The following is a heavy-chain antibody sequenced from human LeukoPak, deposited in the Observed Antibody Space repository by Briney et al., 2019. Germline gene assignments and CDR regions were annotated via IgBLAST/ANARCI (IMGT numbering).Heavy chain of an antibody. D-gene: IGHD1-26*01. J-gene: IGHJ3*02. CDR3: ARSDGSYGSDAFDI. V-gene: IGHV1-2*02. CDR2: TNPNSGGT. CDR1: GYTFTGYY. Sequence: ASVKVSCKASGYTFTGYYMHWVRQAPGQGLEWMGWTNPNSGGTNYAQKFQGRVTMTRDTSISTAYMELSRLRSDDTAVYYCARSDGSYGSDAFDIWGQGTMVTVSS.